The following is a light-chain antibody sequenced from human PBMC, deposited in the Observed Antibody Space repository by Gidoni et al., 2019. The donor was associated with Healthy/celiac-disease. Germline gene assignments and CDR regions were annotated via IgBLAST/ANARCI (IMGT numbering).Light chain of an antibody. CDR2: DAS. CDR1: QDISNY. J-gene: IGKJ4*01. CDR3: QQYDNLLS. V-gene: IGKV1-33*01. Sequence: DIQMTPSPSSLSASVGDRVTITCQASQDISNYLNWYQQKPGKAPKLLIYDASNLETGVPSRFSGSGSGTDFTFTISSRQPEDIATYYGQQYDNLLSFGGGTKVEIK.